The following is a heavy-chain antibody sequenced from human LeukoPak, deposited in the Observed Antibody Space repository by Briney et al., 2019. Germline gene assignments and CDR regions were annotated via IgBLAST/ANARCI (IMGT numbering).Heavy chain of an antibody. V-gene: IGHV3-7*01. CDR2: IKKDGSEK. D-gene: IGHD3-10*01. CDR1: GFTFSSYW. J-gene: IGHJ4*02. Sequence: GGSLRLSCAASGFTFSSYWMSWVRQAPGKGLEWLASIKKDGSEKEYVDSVKGRFTISRDNAKNSLYLQMNSLRAEDTAVYYCARPYYYSSGSLPYWGQGTLVTVSS. CDR3: ARPYYYSSGSLPY.